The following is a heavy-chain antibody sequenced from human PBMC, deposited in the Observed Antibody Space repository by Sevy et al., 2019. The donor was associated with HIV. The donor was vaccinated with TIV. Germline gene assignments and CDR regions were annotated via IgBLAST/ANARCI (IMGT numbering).Heavy chain of an antibody. Sequence: GGSLRLSCAASGFTFGSYGMHWVRQAPGKGLEWVAVISYDGTIKSNADSVSGRFSTSRDNADCSLYLLMDSLSVEDTAVNYWAKAGYDILTGFEPGNFDSWGQGTLVTVSS. CDR2: ISYDGTIK. D-gene: IGHD3-9*01. J-gene: IGHJ4*02. CDR1: GFTFGSYG. CDR3: AKAGYDILTGFEPGNFDS. V-gene: IGHV3-30*18.